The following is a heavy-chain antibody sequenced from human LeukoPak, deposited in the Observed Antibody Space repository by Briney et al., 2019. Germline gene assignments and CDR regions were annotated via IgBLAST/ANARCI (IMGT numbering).Heavy chain of an antibody. J-gene: IGHJ3*02. V-gene: IGHV4-59*01. Sequence: SETLSLTCTVSGGSISSYYWSWIRQPPGQGLEWIGYIYYSGSTNYNPSLKSRVTISVDTSKNQFSLKLSSVTAADTAVYYCARSHDYGDYVYAFDIWGQGTMVTVSS. CDR3: ARSHDYGDYVYAFDI. CDR1: GGSISSYY. D-gene: IGHD4-17*01. CDR2: IYYSGST.